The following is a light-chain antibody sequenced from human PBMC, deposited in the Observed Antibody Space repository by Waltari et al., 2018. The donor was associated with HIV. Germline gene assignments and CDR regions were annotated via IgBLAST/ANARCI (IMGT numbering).Light chain of an antibody. J-gene: IGLJ3*02. V-gene: IGLV1-47*01. CDR3: AAWDDSLSGLV. CDR1: SSNIGSNY. CDR2: RNN. Sequence: QSVLTQPPSASGTPGQRVTISCSGSSSNIGSNYGYWYQQLPGTAPKLLIYRNNQRPSGVPDRFSGSKSGTSASLAISGLRSEDEADYYCAAWDDSLSGLVFGGGTK.